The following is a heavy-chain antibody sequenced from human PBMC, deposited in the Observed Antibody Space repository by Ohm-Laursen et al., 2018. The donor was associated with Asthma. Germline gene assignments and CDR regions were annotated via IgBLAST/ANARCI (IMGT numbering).Heavy chain of an antibody. V-gene: IGHV3-23*01. CDR3: AKEVNSAGYFDY. CDR1: GFTFSSYA. D-gene: IGHD6-13*01. Sequence: SLRLSCSASGFTFSSYAMSWVRQAPGKGLEWISAISGSGGSTYYADSVKGRFTISRDNSKNTLYLQMNSLRAEDTAVYFCAKEVNSAGYFDYWGQGTLVTVSS. CDR2: ISGSGGST. J-gene: IGHJ4*02.